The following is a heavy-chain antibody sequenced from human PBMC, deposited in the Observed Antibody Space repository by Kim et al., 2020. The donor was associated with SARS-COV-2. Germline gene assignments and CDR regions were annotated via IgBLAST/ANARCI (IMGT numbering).Heavy chain of an antibody. J-gene: IGHJ4*02. CDR1: GFTFTGYA. V-gene: IGHV3-23*01. CDR3: VSATEVGY. CDR2: IDGSDGTT. D-gene: IGHD6-13*01. Sequence: GGSLRLSCTTSGFTFTGYAMSWVRQAPGKGLEWVSSIDGSDGTTYYVDSVKGRFTISRDNYRNTLDLQMDSLRTEDTAVSYVVSATEVGYWGQGTLVTVS.